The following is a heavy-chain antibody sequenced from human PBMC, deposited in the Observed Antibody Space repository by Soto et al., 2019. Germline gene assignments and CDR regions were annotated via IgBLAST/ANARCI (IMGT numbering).Heavy chain of an antibody. CDR3: ARAPLLRFLEWIPYWFDP. CDR2: INAGNGNT. V-gene: IGHV1-3*01. J-gene: IGHJ5*02. Sequence: ASVKVSCKASGYTFTSYAMHWVRQAPGQRLEWMGWINAGNGNTKYSQKFQGRVTITRDTSASTAYMELSSLRSEDTAVYYCARAPLLRFLEWIPYWFDPWGQGTLVTVSS. D-gene: IGHD3-3*01. CDR1: GYTFTSYA.